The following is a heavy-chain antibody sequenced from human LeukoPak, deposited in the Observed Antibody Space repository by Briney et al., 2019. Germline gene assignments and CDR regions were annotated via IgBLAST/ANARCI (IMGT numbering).Heavy chain of an antibody. CDR2: LWSDGSTE. V-gene: IGHV3-33*06. CDR1: GFTFSSYT. J-gene: IGHJ5*02. Sequence: GGSLRLSCAASGFTFSSYTMHWARQAPGKGLEWVAVLWSDGSTEYYADSVRGRFTISRDNFKNTLYLQMNSLRADDTAVYYCAKDRYGSGSNWFDPWGQGTLVTVSS. D-gene: IGHD3-10*01. CDR3: AKDRYGSGSNWFDP.